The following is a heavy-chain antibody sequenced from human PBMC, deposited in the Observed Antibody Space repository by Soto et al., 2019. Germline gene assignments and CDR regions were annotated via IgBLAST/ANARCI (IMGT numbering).Heavy chain of an antibody. CDR2: IILPFGTP. CDR3: VRGLGYEGQFDY. D-gene: IGHD2-2*01. J-gene: IGHJ4*02. Sequence: ASVKVSCKASGTTFSNFAIGWVRQAPGQGLEWMGGIILPFGTPNYAQKFQGRVTIPADESMTTAYMELRGLRSEDTAVYYFVRGLGYEGQFDYWGQGTLVTVSS. CDR1: GTTFSNFA. V-gene: IGHV1-69*13.